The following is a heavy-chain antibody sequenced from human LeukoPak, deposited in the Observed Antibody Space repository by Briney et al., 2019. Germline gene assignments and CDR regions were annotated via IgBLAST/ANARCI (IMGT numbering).Heavy chain of an antibody. D-gene: IGHD2-15*01. CDR3: ARDLGVAAHENYYYYGMDV. CDR2: IYYSGST. V-gene: IGHV4-61*08. CDR1: GGSISSGDYY. Sequence: PSETLSLTCTVSGGSISSGDYYWSWIRQPPGKGLEWIGYIYYSGSTNYNPSLKSRVTISVDTSKNQFSLKLSSVTAADTAVYYCARDLGVAAHENYYYYGMDVWGQGTTVTVSS. J-gene: IGHJ6*02.